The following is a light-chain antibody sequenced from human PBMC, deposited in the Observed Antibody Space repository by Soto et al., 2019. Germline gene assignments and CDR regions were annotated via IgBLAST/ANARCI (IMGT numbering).Light chain of an antibody. CDR2: EVN. CDR1: SGDIGAYNY. Sequence: QLVLTQSPSASASPGQSVTISCTGSSGDIGAYNYVSWYQRHPGKAPKLIIYEVNKRPSGVPDRFSGSKSGITASLTVSGLQADDEADYYCGAHAVSNTWVFGGGTKVTVL. J-gene: IGLJ3*02. V-gene: IGLV2-8*01. CDR3: GAHAVSNTWV.